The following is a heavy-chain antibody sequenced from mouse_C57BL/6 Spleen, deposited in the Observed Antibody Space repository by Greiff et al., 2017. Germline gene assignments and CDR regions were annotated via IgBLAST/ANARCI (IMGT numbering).Heavy chain of an antibody. V-gene: IGHV1-54*01. CDR2: INPGSGGT. J-gene: IGHJ2*01. CDR1: GYAFTNYL. Sequence: QVQLQQSGAELVRPGTSVKVSCKASGYAFTNYLLEWVKQRPGQGLEWIGVINPGSGGTNYNEKFKGKATLTADKSSSTAYMQLSSLTSEDSAVYFCARSGGGYWSFDYWGQGTTLTVSS. D-gene: IGHD2-3*01. CDR3: ARSGGGYWSFDY.